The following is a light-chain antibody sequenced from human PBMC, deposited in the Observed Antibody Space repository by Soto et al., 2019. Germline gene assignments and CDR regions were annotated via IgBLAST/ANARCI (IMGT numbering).Light chain of an antibody. CDR3: QQYGSSPPEIT. J-gene: IGKJ4*01. V-gene: IGKV3-20*01. Sequence: EIVLTQSPDTLSLSPGERATLSCRASQSVSSRYLAWYQQKLGQAPRLLIFGASTRATGIPDRFSGSGSGTDFTLTINRLEPEDFAVYYCQQYGSSPPEITFGGGTKVEIK. CDR1: QSVSSRY. CDR2: GAS.